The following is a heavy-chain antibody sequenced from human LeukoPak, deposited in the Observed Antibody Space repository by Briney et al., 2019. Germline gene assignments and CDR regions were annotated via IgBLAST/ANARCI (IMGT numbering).Heavy chain of an antibody. CDR2: ISGSGGST. J-gene: IGHJ6*02. Sequence: GGSLRLSCAASGFTFSSYAMSWVRQAPGKGLEWVSAISGSGGSTDYADSVKGRFTISRDNSKNTLYLQMNSLRAEDTAVYYCARVGYYYYGMDVWGQGTTVIVSS. CDR1: GFTFSSYA. CDR3: ARVGYYYYGMDV. V-gene: IGHV3-23*01.